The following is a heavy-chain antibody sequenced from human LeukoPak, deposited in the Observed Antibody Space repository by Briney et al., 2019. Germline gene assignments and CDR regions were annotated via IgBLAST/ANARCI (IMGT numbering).Heavy chain of an antibody. Sequence: ASVKVSCKASGYTFTSYGISWVRQAPGQGLEWMGWISGYNGNTNYAQKLQGRVTMTTDTSTSTVYMELRSLRSDDTAVYYCAREEVRRAVAGYFYNWGQGTLVTVSS. D-gene: IGHD6-19*01. CDR1: GYTFTSYG. CDR2: ISGYNGNT. CDR3: AREEVRRAVAGYFYN. V-gene: IGHV1-18*01. J-gene: IGHJ4*02.